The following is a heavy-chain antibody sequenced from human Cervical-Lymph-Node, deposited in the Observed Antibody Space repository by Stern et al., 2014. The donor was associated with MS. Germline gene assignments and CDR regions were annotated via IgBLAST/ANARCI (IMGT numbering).Heavy chain of an antibody. V-gene: IGHV3-30*18. CDR1: GFTFNRNG. J-gene: IGHJ4*02. Sequence: VQLVESGGGVVQRGRSLRLSCAASGFTFNRNGMHWVRQAPGKGLEWVAFISYDGSTEYYADSVKGRFTISRDNSKNTLSLQMNSLRAEDTAVYHCAKQPGIVGPIDYWGQGTLVTVSS. CDR2: ISYDGSTE. CDR3: AKQPGIVGPIDY. D-gene: IGHD1-26*01.